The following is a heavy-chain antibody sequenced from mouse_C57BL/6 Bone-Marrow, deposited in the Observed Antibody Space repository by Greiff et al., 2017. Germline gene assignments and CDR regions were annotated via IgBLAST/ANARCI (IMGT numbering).Heavy chain of an antibody. CDR3: ARLEFDGSSGDWYFDV. D-gene: IGHD1-1*01. CDR1: GYTFTSYD. V-gene: IGHV1-85*01. CDR2: IYPRDGST. J-gene: IGHJ1*03. Sequence: VQVVESGPELVKPGASVKLSCKASGYTFTSYDINWVKQRPGQGLEWIGWIYPRDGSTKYHEKFKGQATLTVDTSSSKAYMELHSLASEDSAVYCCARLEFDGSSGDWYFDVWGTGTTVTVSS.